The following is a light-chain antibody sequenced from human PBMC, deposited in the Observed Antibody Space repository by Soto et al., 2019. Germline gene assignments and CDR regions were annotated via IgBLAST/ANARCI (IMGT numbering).Light chain of an antibody. V-gene: IGKV3-20*01. J-gene: IGKJ2*01. CDR3: HRYANSPYT. CDR1: QKISANY. CDR2: GSV. Sequence: VVLKQSPGTLYLSLGERATLACRATQKISANYIAWYQIKTGQPPRLLVHGSVTRAAGIPDRFSGTGSGADFTLTIARVELEDFAVYFCHRYANSPYTFGQGNK.